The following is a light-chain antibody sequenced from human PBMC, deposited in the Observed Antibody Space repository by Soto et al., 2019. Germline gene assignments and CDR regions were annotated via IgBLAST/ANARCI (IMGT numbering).Light chain of an antibody. J-gene: IGKJ1*01. CDR1: QSVSSK. CDR2: GAF. Sequence: EIVMTQSPSTLSVSPGERATLSCRASQSVSSKLAWFQQKPGQAPSLLIYGAFTRATGIPARFSGTGSGTEFTLTISSLQSEDFALYYCQQYNDWPLTFGQGTKVAIK. V-gene: IGKV3-15*01. CDR3: QQYNDWPLT.